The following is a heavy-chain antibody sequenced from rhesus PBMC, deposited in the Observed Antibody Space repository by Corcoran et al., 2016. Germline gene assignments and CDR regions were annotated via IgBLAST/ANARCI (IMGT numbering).Heavy chain of an antibody. CDR3: AKARGNNHYHSNPIDY. J-gene: IGHJ4*01. D-gene: IGHD3-28*01. CDR1: GFTFSSYG. Sequence: EVQLVESGGGLVQPGGSLRLSCAASGFTFSSYGMSWVRQAPGKGLEWVSYISNGGGSTYSADSVKGRFTLSRENSKNTLSLQMNSLRAEDTAVYYCAKARGNNHYHSNPIDYWGQGVLVTVSS. V-gene: IGHV3S5*01. CDR2: ISNGGGST.